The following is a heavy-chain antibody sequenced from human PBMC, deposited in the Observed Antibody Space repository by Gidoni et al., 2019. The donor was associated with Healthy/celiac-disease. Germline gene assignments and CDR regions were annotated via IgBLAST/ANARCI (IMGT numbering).Heavy chain of an antibody. D-gene: IGHD4-17*01. Sequence: EVQLVESGGGLVQPGRYLSLYCADSGFTFDDYAMHWVRQAPGKGLEWVSGISWNSVSIGYADSVKGRFTISRDNAKNSLYLQMNSLRAEDTALYYCTATVSAQRSFDYWGQGTLVTVSS. J-gene: IGHJ4*02. CDR1: GFTFDDYA. V-gene: IGHV3-9*01. CDR3: TATVSAQRSFDY. CDR2: ISWNSVSI.